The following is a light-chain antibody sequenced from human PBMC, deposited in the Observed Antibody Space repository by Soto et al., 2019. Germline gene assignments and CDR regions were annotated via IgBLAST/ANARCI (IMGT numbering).Light chain of an antibody. CDR2: EVS. V-gene: IGLV2-14*01. Sequence: QSALTQPRSVSGSPGQSVTISCTATGSDVGDSSHVSWYQLHPGKAPKLMIYEVSNRPSGVSNRFSGSKSGNTASLTISGLQAEDEADYYCGSYTSSSTSYVFGTGTKLTVL. CDR1: GSDVGDSSH. J-gene: IGLJ1*01. CDR3: GSYTSSSTSYV.